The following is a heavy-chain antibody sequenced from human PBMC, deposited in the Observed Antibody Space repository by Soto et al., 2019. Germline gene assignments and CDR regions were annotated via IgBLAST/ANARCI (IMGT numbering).Heavy chain of an antibody. CDR3: ARSDFWSGYYTDY. Sequence: QVQLQESGPGLVKPSQTLSLTCTVSGGSISSGDYHWSWIRQPPGKGLEWIGFVYYTGNTYYNPSLKSRVNISVATSKNQFSLKLSSVTAADTAVYYCARSDFWSGYYTDYWGQGTLVTVSS. V-gene: IGHV4-30-4*08. CDR2: VYYTGNT. J-gene: IGHJ4*02. CDR1: GGSISSGDYH. D-gene: IGHD3-3*01.